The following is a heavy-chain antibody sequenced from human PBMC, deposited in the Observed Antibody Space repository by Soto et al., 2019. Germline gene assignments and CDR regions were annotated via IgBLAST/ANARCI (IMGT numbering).Heavy chain of an antibody. CDR1: GGSVSSGSYY. Sequence: PSETLSLTRTVSGGSVSSGSYYWSWIRQPPGKGLEWIGYIYYSGSTNYSPSLKSRVTISVDTSKNQFSLKLSSVTAADTAVYYCARGTCSGGSCYSDFDYWGQGNLVTVSS. D-gene: IGHD2-15*01. CDR2: IYYSGST. CDR3: ARGTCSGGSCYSDFDY. J-gene: IGHJ4*02. V-gene: IGHV4-61*01.